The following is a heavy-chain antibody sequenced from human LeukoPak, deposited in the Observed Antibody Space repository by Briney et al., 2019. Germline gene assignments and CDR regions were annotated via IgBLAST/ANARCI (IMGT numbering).Heavy chain of an antibody. V-gene: IGHV3-30*18. J-gene: IGHJ4*02. CDR3: AKDMYYGSGSYSSFDY. Sequence: GGSLRLSCAASGFTFSDYGMHWVRQAPGKGLDWVAVISYDGSTKYYADSVKGRFTISRDDSKNTLYLQMNSLRTEDTAVYYCAKDMYYGSGSYSSFDYWGQGTLVTVSS. CDR1: GFTFSDYG. CDR2: ISYDGSTK. D-gene: IGHD3-10*01.